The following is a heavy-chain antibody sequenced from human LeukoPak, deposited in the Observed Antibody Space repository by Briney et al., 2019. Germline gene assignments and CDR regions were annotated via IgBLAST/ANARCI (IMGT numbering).Heavy chain of an antibody. Sequence: PGGSLRLSCAASGFTFSNYAMHWVRQAPGKGLEWVAFIRYDGTNKYYADSVKGRFTISRDNSKNTLYLQMNSLRAEDTAVYYCARVLRVGYYNYYYYYMDVWGKGTTVTVSS. J-gene: IGHJ6*03. V-gene: IGHV3-30*14. CDR3: ARVLRVGYYNYYYYYMDV. CDR1: GFTFSNYA. D-gene: IGHD3-3*01. CDR2: IRYDGTNK.